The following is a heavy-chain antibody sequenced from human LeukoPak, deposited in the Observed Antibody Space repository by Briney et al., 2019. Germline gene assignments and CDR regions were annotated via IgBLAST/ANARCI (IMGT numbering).Heavy chain of an antibody. V-gene: IGHV1-2*02. Sequence: ASVTVSCKASGYTFTGYYMHWVRQAPGQGLEWMGWINPNSGGTNYAQKFQGRVTMTRDTSISTAYMELSRLRSDDTAVYYCATSRTSGSYYGTFDYWGQGTLVTVSS. J-gene: IGHJ4*02. CDR2: INPNSGGT. CDR3: ATSRTSGSYYGTFDY. D-gene: IGHD1-26*01. CDR1: GYTFTGYY.